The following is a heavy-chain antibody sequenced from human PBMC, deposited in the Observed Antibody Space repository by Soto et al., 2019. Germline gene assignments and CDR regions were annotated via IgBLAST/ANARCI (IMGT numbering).Heavy chain of an antibody. CDR1: GFTCSSYT. CDR3: AKAGGYMYDAFDI. Sequence: GGSLRLSCAASGFTCSSYTMTWVRQAPGKGLEWVSGISVGATRTYYADSVKGRFSISRDDSKNTLSLQMNSLRGDDTAVYYRAKAGGYMYDAFDIWGQGTMVTVSS. V-gene: IGHV3-23*01. D-gene: IGHD3-10*01. J-gene: IGHJ3*02. CDR2: ISVGATRT.